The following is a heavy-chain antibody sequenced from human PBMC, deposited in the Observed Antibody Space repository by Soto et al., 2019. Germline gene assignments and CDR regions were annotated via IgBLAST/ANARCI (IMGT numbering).Heavy chain of an antibody. CDR3: ARDQLYYNDISGRPLNAFDV. J-gene: IGHJ3*01. V-gene: IGHV3-48*01. CDR1: GFTFRNYG. Sequence: GGSLRLSCAASGFTFRNYGMNWVRQAPGKGLEWVSYIGIGSSTKYCADSVRGRFTISRDNAKNSLYLQMNSLRAEDTAVYYCARDQLYYNDISGRPLNAFDVWGQGTMVTVS. CDR2: IGIGSSTK. D-gene: IGHD3-22*01.